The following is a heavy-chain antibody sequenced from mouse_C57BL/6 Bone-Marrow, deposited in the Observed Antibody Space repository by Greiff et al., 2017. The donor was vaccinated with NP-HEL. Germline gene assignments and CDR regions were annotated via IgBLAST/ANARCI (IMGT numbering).Heavy chain of an antibody. Sequence: EVQLQQSGPELVKPGASVKISCKASGYTFTDYYMNWVKQSHGKSLEWIGDINPNNGGTSYNQKFKGKATLTVDKSSSTAYMELRSLTSEDSAVYYCARGELIYYYGSSDYRGQGTTLTVSS. CDR2: INPNNGGT. J-gene: IGHJ2*01. CDR3: ARGELIYYYGSSDY. D-gene: IGHD1-1*01. V-gene: IGHV1-26*01. CDR1: GYTFTDYY.